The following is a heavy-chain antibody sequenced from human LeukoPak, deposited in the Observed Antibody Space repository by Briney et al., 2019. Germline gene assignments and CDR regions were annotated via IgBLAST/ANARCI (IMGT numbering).Heavy chain of an antibody. Sequence: GESLKISCKGSGYSFTSYWIGWVRQMPRKGLEWMGIIYPGDSDTRYSPSFQGQVTISADKSISTAYLQWSSLKASDTAMYYCARQNGVATDPPFFDYWGQGTLVTVSS. CDR2: IYPGDSDT. CDR3: ARQNGVATDPPFFDY. D-gene: IGHD5-12*01. V-gene: IGHV5-51*01. J-gene: IGHJ4*02. CDR1: GYSFTSYW.